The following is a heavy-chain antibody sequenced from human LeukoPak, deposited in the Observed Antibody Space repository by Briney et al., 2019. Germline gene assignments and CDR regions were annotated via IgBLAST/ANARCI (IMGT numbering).Heavy chain of an antibody. D-gene: IGHD6-13*01. V-gene: IGHV1-2*02. Sequence: ASVKVSCKATGYTFTGYYMHWVRQAPGQGLEWMGWINPNSGGTNYAQKFQGRVTMTRDTSISTAYMELSRLGSDDTAVYYCARGAAAGSNWFDPWGQGTLITVSS. CDR2: INPNSGGT. J-gene: IGHJ5*02. CDR3: ARGAAAGSNWFDP. CDR1: GYTFTGYY.